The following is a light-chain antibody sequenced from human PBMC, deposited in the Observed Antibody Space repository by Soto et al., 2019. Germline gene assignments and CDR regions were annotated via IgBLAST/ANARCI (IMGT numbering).Light chain of an antibody. V-gene: IGKV3-15*01. CDR1: QSVSSN. CDR3: QQYNNWHPLT. J-gene: IGKJ4*01. CDR2: GAS. Sequence: EIVMTQSPATLSVSPGERATLSCRASQSVSSNLAWYPQKPGQAPRLLIYGASTSATGIPARFSGSGSGTEFTLTISSLQSEDFAVYYCQQYNNWHPLTFGGGTKVEIK.